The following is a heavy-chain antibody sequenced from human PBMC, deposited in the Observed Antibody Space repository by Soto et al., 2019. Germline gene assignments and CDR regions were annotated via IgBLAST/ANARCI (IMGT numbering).Heavy chain of an antibody. CDR2: INGDGSQT. V-gene: IGHV3-74*01. J-gene: IGHJ4*02. D-gene: IGHD3-22*01. CDR3: AGDSPHDSTVPGDY. Sequence: EVQLVESGGGLVQPGGSLRLSCAASGFTFSTHWMHWVRQVPEKGLVWVSRINGDGSQTTYADSVRGRLTISRDNAKNTLYLQMNNLTVEDTAVYYCAGDSPHDSTVPGDYWGQGTLVTVSS. CDR1: GFTFSTHW.